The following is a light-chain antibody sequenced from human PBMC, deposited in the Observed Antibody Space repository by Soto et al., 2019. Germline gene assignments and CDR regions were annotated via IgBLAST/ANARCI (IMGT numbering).Light chain of an antibody. Sequence: QYALTQPASVSGSPGQSITISCTGTSSDVGGYNYVSWYQQHPGKAPKLMIYDVSNRPSGVSNRFSGSKSGNTASLTISGLQAEDEADYYCSSYTSSSTLVVFGTGTKLTVL. CDR2: DVS. CDR3: SSYTSSSTLVV. J-gene: IGLJ1*01. V-gene: IGLV2-14*01. CDR1: SSDVGGYNY.